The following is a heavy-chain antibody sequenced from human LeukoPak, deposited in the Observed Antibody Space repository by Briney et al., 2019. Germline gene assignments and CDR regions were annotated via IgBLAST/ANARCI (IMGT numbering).Heavy chain of an antibody. J-gene: IGHJ5*02. D-gene: IGHD2-15*01. CDR1: GDSISSSNYY. Sequence: SETLSLTCTVSGDSISSSNYYWGWIRQPPGKGLEWIGSIYYSGSTYYNPSLKSRVTISVDTSKNQFSLKLSSVTAADTAVYYCARGSRYCSGGSCYPGVNWSDPWGQGTLVTVSS. CDR2: IYYSGST. V-gene: IGHV4-39*01. CDR3: ARGSRYCSGGSCYPGVNWSDP.